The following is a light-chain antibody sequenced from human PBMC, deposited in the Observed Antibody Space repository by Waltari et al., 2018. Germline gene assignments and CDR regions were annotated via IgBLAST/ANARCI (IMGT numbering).Light chain of an antibody. CDR2: HAS. Sequence: GERATLSCRASQNVGTYLAWYQQKPGQAPRLLIYHASSRATGIPDRFSGSGSGTDFSLTISRLEPEDFAVYYCQNHERLPAMFGQGTNVEIK. V-gene: IGKV3-20*01. J-gene: IGKJ1*01. CDR1: QNVGTY. CDR3: QNHERLPAM.